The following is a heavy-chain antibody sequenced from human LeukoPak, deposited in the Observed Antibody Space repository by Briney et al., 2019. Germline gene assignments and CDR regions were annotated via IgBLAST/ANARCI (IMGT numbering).Heavy chain of an antibody. CDR3: AKQGDDYGDSFFDY. Sequence: PGGSLRLSCAASGFTFSSYAMSWVRQAPGKGLEWVSAISGSGGSAYYADSVKGRFTISRDNSKNTLYLQMNSLRAEDTAVYYCAKQGDDYGDSFFDYWGQGTLVTVSS. D-gene: IGHD4-17*01. V-gene: IGHV3-23*01. J-gene: IGHJ4*02. CDR2: ISGSGGSA. CDR1: GFTFSSYA.